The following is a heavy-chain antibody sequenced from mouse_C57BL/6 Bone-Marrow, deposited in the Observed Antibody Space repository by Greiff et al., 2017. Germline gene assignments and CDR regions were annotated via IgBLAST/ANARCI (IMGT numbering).Heavy chain of an antibody. J-gene: IGHJ4*01. CDR3: ANQGYYYGPSMDY. CDR2: IYPRSGNT. Sequence: QVQLQQSGAGLARPGASVKLSCKASGYTFTSYGISWVKQRTGQGLEWIGEIYPRSGNTYYNEKFKGKTTLTADKSSSTAYMELRSLTSEDSAVYSCANQGYYYGPSMDYWDQGTSVPVSS. CDR1: GYTFTSYG. D-gene: IGHD1-1*01. V-gene: IGHV1-81*01.